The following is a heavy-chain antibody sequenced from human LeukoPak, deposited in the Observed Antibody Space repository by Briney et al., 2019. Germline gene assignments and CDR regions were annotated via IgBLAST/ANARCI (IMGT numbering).Heavy chain of an antibody. CDR2: ISSSSSYI. CDR1: GFTFSSYS. CDR3: ASHEERELLYYFDY. V-gene: IGHV3-21*01. D-gene: IGHD1-26*01. Sequence: PGRSLGLSCAASGFTFSSYSMNWVRHAPGKGLEWVSSISSSSSYIYYADSVKGRFTISRDNAKNSLYLQMNSLRAEDTAVYYCASHEERELLYYFDYWGQGTLVTVSS. J-gene: IGHJ4*02.